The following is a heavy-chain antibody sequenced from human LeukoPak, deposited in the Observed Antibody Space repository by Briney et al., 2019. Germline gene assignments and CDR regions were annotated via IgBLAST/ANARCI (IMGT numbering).Heavy chain of an antibody. CDR2: INWNGGST. D-gene: IGHD1-26*01. J-gene: IGHJ3*02. Sequence: GGSLRLSCAASGFTFDDYGMSWVRQAPGKGLEWVSGINWNGGSTGYADSVKGRFTISRDNAKNSLYLQMNSLRAEDTALYYCARASGSYHRDAFDIWGQGTMVTVSS. V-gene: IGHV3-20*04. CDR3: ARASGSYHRDAFDI. CDR1: GFTFDDYG.